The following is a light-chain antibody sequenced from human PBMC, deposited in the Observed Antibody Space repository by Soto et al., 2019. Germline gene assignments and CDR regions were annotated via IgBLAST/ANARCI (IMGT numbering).Light chain of an antibody. CDR3: QQYNSYSLYT. CDR2: DAS. J-gene: IGKJ2*01. V-gene: IGKV1-5*01. CDR1: QSISTW. Sequence: DLQMTQSPSTLSASVGDRVTITCRASQSISTWLAWYQQKPGKAPKLLIYDASSLESGGSSRFSGSGSGTEFTLTISSLQPDDFATYYCQQYNSYSLYTFGQGTKLEIE.